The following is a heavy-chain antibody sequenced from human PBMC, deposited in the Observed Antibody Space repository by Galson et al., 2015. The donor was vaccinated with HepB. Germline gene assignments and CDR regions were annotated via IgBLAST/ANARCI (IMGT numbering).Heavy chain of an antibody. CDR3: ARALSGAVGFDY. D-gene: IGHD6-13*01. Sequence: SLRLSCAASGFTFNNFWMHWVRQAPGKGLVWVSRIDSDESDTSYADSVKGRFTISRDNAKNTLYLQMNSLRAEDTAVYYCARALSGAVGFDYWGQGTLVTVPS. CDR2: IDSDESDT. J-gene: IGHJ4*02. CDR1: GFTFNNFW. V-gene: IGHV3-74*01.